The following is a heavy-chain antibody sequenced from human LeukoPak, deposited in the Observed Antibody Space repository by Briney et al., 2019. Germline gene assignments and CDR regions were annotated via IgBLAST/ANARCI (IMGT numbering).Heavy chain of an antibody. CDR2: IKQDGSEK. CDR3: ARVDYGGKAGFDY. J-gene: IGHJ4*02. Sequence: GGSLRLSCAASGFSFSSFWMSWVRQAPGKGLEWVANIKQDGSEKYYVDSVKGRFTIPRDNAKNSLYLQMNSLRAEDTAVYYCARVDYGGKAGFDYWGQGTLVTVSS. D-gene: IGHD4-23*01. V-gene: IGHV3-7*01. CDR1: GFSFSSFW.